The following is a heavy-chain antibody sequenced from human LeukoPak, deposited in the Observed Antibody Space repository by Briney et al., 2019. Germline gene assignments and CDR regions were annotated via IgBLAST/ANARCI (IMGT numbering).Heavy chain of an antibody. D-gene: IGHD2-21*01. V-gene: IGHV3-23*01. J-gene: IGHJ3*02. CDR2: ISGSGGST. Sequence: GGSLRLSCAASGFTFSSYGMSWVRQAPGKGLEWVSAISGSGGSTYYADSVKGRFTISRDNSKNTLYLQMNSLRAEDTAVYYCAKPQGCGGVITAFDIWGQGTMVTVSS. CDR1: GFTFSSYG. CDR3: AKPQGCGGVITAFDI.